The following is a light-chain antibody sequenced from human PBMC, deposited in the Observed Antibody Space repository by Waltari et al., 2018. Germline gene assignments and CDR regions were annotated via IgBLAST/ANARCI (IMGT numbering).Light chain of an antibody. V-gene: IGLV1-44*01. CDR3: AAWDDSLKARF. J-gene: IGLJ2*01. Sequence: QSVLTQPPSASGTPGQRVTIPCSGGISNIGINSVNWYQHLPGMAPKLLVDRNDQRPSGVPDRFSGSKSGTSASLAISGLQSEDEADYYCAAWDDSLKARFFGGGTKVTVL. CDR2: RND. CDR1: ISNIGINS.